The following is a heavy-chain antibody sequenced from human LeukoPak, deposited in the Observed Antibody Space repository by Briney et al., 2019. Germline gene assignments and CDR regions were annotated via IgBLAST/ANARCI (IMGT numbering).Heavy chain of an antibody. CDR3: TTADDSL. J-gene: IGHJ3*01. CDR2: IRSKTSGGTT. D-gene: IGHD5-18*01. V-gene: IGHV3-15*01. CDR1: GFTFSDAW. Sequence: GGSLRLSCAASGFTFSDAWMTWVRQAPGKGLDWVGRIRSKTSGGTTEYAAPVKGRFTISRDDSKNTPYLQMNSLETEDTAVYYCTTADDSLWGQGTMVTVSS.